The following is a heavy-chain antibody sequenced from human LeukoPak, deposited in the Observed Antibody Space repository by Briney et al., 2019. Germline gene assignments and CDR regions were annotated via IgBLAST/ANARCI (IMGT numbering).Heavy chain of an antibody. V-gene: IGHV4-39*07. D-gene: IGHD3-10*01. CDR1: GGSISSGSYY. CDR3: ARAVSLGEFDY. J-gene: IGHJ4*02. CDR2: IYYSGST. Sequence: SETLSLTCTVSGGSISSGSYYWGWIRQPPGKGLEWIGSIYYSGSTYYNPSLKSRVTISVDTSKNQFSLKLSSVTAADTAVYYCARAVSLGEFDYWGQGTLVTVS.